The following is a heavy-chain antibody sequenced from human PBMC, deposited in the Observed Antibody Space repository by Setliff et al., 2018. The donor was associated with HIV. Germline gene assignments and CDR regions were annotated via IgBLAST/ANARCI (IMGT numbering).Heavy chain of an antibody. V-gene: IGHV3-20*04. CDR3: ARVGGFASPFAY. CDR2: INWNGDNT. D-gene: IGHD3-16*01. CDR1: GFTFSYYS. Sequence: GGSLRLSCAASGFTFSYYSMNWVRQAPGKGLEWVSGINWNGDNTDYADSVKGRFTISRDNANNSLYLQMNSLRAEDTAVYYCARVGGFASPFAYWGQGTLVTVS. J-gene: IGHJ4*02.